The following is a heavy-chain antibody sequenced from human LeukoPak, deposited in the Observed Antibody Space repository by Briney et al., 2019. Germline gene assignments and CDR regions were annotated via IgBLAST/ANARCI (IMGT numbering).Heavy chain of an antibody. Sequence: ASVKVSSKASGYTFTVYYLFWVRQAPGQGLEWMGWINPNTGDTRYGQKFQGRVTLTRDTSIRTTYMELSSLRSDDTAVYYCARDERFCNGDNHYPDLGYWGQGTLVTVSS. J-gene: IGHJ4*02. V-gene: IGHV1-2*02. CDR1: GYTFTVYY. CDR2: INPNTGDT. D-gene: IGHD2-15*01. CDR3: ARDERFCNGDNHYPDLGY.